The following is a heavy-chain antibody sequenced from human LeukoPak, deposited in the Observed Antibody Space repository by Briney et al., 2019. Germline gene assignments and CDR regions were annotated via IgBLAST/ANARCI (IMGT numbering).Heavy chain of an antibody. J-gene: IGHJ4*02. V-gene: IGHV3-23*01. D-gene: IGHD1-26*01. CDR3: AKVGYSGSYFSEYYFDY. Sequence: GGSLRLSCAASGFTFSSYGMHWVRQAPGKGLEWVSAISGSGGSTYYADSVKGRFTISRDNSKNTLYLQMNSLRAEDTAVYYCAKVGYSGSYFSEYYFDYWGQGTLVTVSS. CDR2: ISGSGGST. CDR1: GFTFSSYG.